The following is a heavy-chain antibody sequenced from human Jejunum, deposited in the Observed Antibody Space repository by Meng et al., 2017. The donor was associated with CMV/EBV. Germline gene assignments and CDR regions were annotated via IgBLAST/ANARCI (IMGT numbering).Heavy chain of an antibody. CDR2: INADTGNT. CDR3: AREGAVAGLDLDY. V-gene: IGHV1-3*01. D-gene: IGHD6-19*01. Sequence: QVQLVQSGAEVKKPGASVRVSCQASGYTFINFVMHWVRQAPGQRLEWMGWINADTGNTRYSQNFQGRLTFTRDTSASTTHMELSSLRSEDTAVYYCAREGAVAGLDLDYWGQGTPVTVSS. CDR1: GYTFINFV. J-gene: IGHJ4*02.